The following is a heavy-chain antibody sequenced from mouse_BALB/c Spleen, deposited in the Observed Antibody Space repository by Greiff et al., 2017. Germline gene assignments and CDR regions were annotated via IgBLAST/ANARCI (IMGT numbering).Heavy chain of an antibody. CDR3: ARGYYVNYYAMDY. J-gene: IGHJ4*01. CDR2: ISSGGST. Sequence: EVKLVESGGGLVKPGGSLKLSCAASGFTFSSYAMSWVRQTPEKRLEWVASISSGGSTYYPDSVKGRFTISRDNARNILYLQMSSLRSEDTAMYYCARGYYVNYYAMDYWGQGTSVTVSS. CDR1: GFTFSSYA. V-gene: IGHV5-6-5*01. D-gene: IGHD2-1*01.